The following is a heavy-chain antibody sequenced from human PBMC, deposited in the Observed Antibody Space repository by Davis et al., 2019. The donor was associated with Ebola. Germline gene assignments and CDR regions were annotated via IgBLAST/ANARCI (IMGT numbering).Heavy chain of an antibody. J-gene: IGHJ2*01. CDR2: IHYSGST. D-gene: IGHD4-17*01. Sequence: MPSETLSLTCTVSGGSINSHYWSWIRQPPGKGLEWIGHIHYSGSTNYNPSLKSRVTTSVDTSKNQFSLNLSSVTAADTAVYYCARMPTETADHWYFDLWGRGTLVTVSS. V-gene: IGHV4-59*11. CDR3: ARMPTETADHWYFDL. CDR1: GGSINSHY.